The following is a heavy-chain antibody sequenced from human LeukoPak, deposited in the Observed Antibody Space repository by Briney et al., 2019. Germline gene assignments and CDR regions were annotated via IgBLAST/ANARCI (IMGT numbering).Heavy chain of an antibody. CDR3: ATSDPAFDI. Sequence: PSETLSLTCTVSGASISSSSKYWGWIRQPPGKGLEWIGSFYYSGSTYCNPSLKSRVTISVDTSKNQFSLQLISVTAAVTAVYYCATSDPAFDIWGQGTLVTVSS. CDR2: FYYSGST. D-gene: IGHD1-26*01. J-gene: IGHJ3*02. CDR1: GASISSSSKY. V-gene: IGHV4-39*01.